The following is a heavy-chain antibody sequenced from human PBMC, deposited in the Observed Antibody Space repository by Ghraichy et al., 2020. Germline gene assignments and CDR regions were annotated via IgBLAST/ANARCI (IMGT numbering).Heavy chain of an antibody. Sequence: LTCAASGFTFSSYSMNWVRQAPGKGLEWVSSISSSSSYIYYADSVKGRFTISRDNAKNSLYLQMNSLRAEDTAVYYCARDRVVAATAVDYWGQGTLVTVSS. CDR1: GFTFSSYS. V-gene: IGHV3-21*01. CDR2: ISSSSSYI. D-gene: IGHD2-15*01. J-gene: IGHJ4*02. CDR3: ARDRVVAATAVDY.